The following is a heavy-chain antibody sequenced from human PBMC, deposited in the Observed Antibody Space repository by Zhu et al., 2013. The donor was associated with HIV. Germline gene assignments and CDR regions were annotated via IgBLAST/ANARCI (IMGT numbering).Heavy chain of an antibody. V-gene: IGHV1-2*02. Sequence: QVQLVQSGAEVKKPGAPVKVSCKASGYTFTGYYMHWVRQAPGQGLEWMGWINPNSGGTNYAQKFQGRVTMTRDTSISTAYMELSRLRSDDTAVYYCARLMISLSYYDSSGPEVWGQGTTVTVSS. CDR3: ARLMISLSYYDSSGPEV. CDR2: INPNSGGT. CDR1: GYTFTGYY. D-gene: IGHD3-22*01. J-gene: IGHJ6*02.